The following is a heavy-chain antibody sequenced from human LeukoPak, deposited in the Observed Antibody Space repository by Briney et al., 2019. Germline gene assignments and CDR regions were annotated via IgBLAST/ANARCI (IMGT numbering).Heavy chain of an antibody. CDR1: GSAFTSYG. V-gene: IGHV1-18*01. CDR2: ISADKCNT. D-gene: IGHD1-26*01. J-gene: IGHJ3*02. CDR3: ARVGMRAPDAFVI. Sequence: ASVTVSCTSSGSAFTSYGITWGREPPGPGHGVEGGISADKCNTNYAQKLQGRVTMTTDTSTSTCYMELRSRRSDDTAVYYCARVGMRAPDAFVIWGQRTMVTLSS.